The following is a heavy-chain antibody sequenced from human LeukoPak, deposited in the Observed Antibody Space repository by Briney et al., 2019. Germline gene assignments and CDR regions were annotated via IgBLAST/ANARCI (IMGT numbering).Heavy chain of an antibody. Sequence: SETLSLTCTVSGGSISSSSYYWGWIRQPPGKGLEWIGSIYYSGSTYYNPSLKSRVTISVDTSKNQFSLKLSSVTAADTAVYYCARRGGSYGYYFDYWGQGTLVTVSS. CDR2: IYYSGST. CDR3: ARRGGSYGYYFDY. J-gene: IGHJ4*02. V-gene: IGHV4-39*01. CDR1: GGSISSSSYY. D-gene: IGHD5-18*01.